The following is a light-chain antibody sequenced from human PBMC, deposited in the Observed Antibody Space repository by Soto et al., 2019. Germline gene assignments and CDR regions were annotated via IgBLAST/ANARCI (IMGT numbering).Light chain of an antibody. Sequence: ETVMTQSPATLSLSPGERAALSYRASQSINSELAWYQQKPGQPPRLLIYGASTRATGVPARFTGSESGSEFTLTISGLQSEDFAVYYCQQGHNWPLTFGQGTRLEI. J-gene: IGKJ2*01. CDR3: QQGHNWPLT. CDR1: QSINSE. V-gene: IGKV3-15*01. CDR2: GAS.